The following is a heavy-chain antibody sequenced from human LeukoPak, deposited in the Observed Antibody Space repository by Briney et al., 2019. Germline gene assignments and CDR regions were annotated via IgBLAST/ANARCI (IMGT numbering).Heavy chain of an antibody. J-gene: IGHJ6*03. V-gene: IGHV3-21*04. CDR3: ARGKPHGWPDFFHYNIGV. Sequence: GGSLRLSCAASGFTFSSYSMNWVRQAPGKGLEWVSSISSSSSYIYYADSVKGRFTISRDNAKNSMYLQMNSLRAEDTAVSYCARGKPHGWPDFFHYNIGVWGKRAPVTGS. D-gene: IGHD3-3*01. CDR1: GFTFSSYS. CDR2: ISSSSSYI.